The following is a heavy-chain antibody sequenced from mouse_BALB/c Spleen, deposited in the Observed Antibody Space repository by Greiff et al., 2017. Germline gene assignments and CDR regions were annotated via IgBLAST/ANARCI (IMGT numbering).Heavy chain of an antibody. D-gene: IGHD2-14*01. Sequence: DVMLVESGGGLVQPGGSRKLSCAASGFTFSSFGMHWVRQAPEKGLEWVAYISSGSSTIYYADTVKGRFTISRDNPKNTLFLQMTSLRSEDTAMYYCARFRYAPYYAMDYWGQGTSVTVSS. CDR1: GFTFSSFG. CDR2: ISSGSSTI. CDR3: ARFRYAPYYAMDY. V-gene: IGHV5-17*02. J-gene: IGHJ4*01.